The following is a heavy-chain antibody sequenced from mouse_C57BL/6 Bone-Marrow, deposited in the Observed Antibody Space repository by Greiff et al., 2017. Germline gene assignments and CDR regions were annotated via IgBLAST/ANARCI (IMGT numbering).Heavy chain of an antibody. V-gene: IGHV1-69*01. D-gene: IGHD1-1*01. J-gene: IGHJ4*01. CDR3: ARSDYYGSSSYYAMDY. CDR2: MDPSDSYT. Sequence: QVQLQQPGAELVMPGASVKLSGRASGKTFPSYGLHWGKRRPGQGLEWIGEMDPSDSYTNYNQKFKGKSTLTVDKSSSTAYMQLSSLTSEDSAVYYCARSDYYGSSSYYAMDYWGQGTSVTVSS. CDR1: GKTFPSYG.